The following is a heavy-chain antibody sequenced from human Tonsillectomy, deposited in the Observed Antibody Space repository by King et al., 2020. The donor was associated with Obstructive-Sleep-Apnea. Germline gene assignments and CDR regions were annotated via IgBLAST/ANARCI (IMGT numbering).Heavy chain of an antibody. J-gene: IGHJ6*02. V-gene: IGHV3-66*01. CDR1: GFTVSSNY. CDR3: ARDMVRGDEYYDYYCGMDV. Sequence: VQLVESGGGLVQPGGSLRLSCAASGFTVSSNYMNWVRQAPGKGLEWVSVIYSGGSTYYADSVKGRFTISRDNSKNTLYLQMNSLRAEDTAVYYCARDMVRGDEYYDYYCGMDVWGQGTTVTVSS. D-gene: IGHD3-10*01. CDR2: IYSGGST.